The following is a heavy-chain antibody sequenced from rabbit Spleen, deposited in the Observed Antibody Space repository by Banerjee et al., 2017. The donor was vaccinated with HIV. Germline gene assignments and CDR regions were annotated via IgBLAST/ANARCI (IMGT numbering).Heavy chain of an antibody. Sequence: SLTLSCKAFGFTISGYWMNWVRQAPGKGLEWIGIIYPITETTYYANWVNGRFTISSDNAQNTVDLHMNSLTAADTATYFCARGSATMTMMITGFFFNLWGPGTLVTVS. J-gene: IGHJ4*01. D-gene: IGHD2-1*01. V-gene: IGHV1S7*01. CDR2: IYPITETT. CDR1: GFTISGYW. CDR3: ARGSATMTMMITGFFFNL.